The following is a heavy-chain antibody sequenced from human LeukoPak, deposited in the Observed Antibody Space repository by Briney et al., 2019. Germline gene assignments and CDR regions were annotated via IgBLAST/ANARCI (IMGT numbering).Heavy chain of an antibody. V-gene: IGHV1-8*01. Sequence: ASVKVSCKASGYTFTSYDINWVRQATGQGLEWMGWMNPNSANTGYAQKFQGRVTMTRNTSISTAHMELSSLTSEDTAVYYCARRNKDDDNFRLVDYWGQGTLVTVSS. CDR2: MNPNSANT. CDR1: GYTFTSYD. CDR3: ARRNKDDDNFRLVDY. J-gene: IGHJ4*02. D-gene: IGHD5-24*01.